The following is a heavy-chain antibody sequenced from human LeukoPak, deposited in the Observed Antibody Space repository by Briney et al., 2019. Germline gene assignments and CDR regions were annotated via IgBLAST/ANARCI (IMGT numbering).Heavy chain of an antibody. J-gene: IGHJ3*02. CDR3: ASTVTTAEDAFDI. D-gene: IGHD4-17*01. Sequence: GGSLRLSCAASGFTVSSNYMSWVRQAPGKGLEWVSVIYSGGSTYYADSVKGRFTISRDNSKNTLYLQMNSLRAEDTAVYYCASTVTTAEDAFDIWGQGTMVTVSS. CDR2: IYSGGST. V-gene: IGHV3-53*01. CDR1: GFTVSSNY.